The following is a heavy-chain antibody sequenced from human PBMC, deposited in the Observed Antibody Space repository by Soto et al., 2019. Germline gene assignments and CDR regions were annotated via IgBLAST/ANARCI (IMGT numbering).Heavy chain of an antibody. D-gene: IGHD6-19*01. Sequence: PSQTLSLTCAISGDTVFSSSAAWIWIRQSPSRGLEWLGRTYYRSRWYSEYAESVKSRITINPDTSKNQFSLQLNSVTPEDTALYYCARLQWLVNSGSFNLDHWGQRTLVTVSS. CDR2: TYYRSRWYS. CDR3: ARLQWLVNSGSFNLDH. V-gene: IGHV6-1*01. CDR1: GDTVFSSSAA. J-gene: IGHJ4*02.